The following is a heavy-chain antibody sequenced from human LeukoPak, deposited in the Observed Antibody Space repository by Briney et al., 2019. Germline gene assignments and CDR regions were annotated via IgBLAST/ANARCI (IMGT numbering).Heavy chain of an antibody. J-gene: IGHJ6*03. Sequence: GGSLRLSCAASGFTFSSYSMNWVRQAPGKGLEWVSSISSSSSYIYYADSVKGRFTISRDNAKNSLYLQMNSLRAEDTAVYYCAKVMKGSERLTMVRGVIIKTAGLYYMDVWGKGTTVTVSS. CDR1: GFTFSSYS. CDR3: AKVMKGSERLTMVRGVIIKTAGLYYMDV. D-gene: IGHD3-10*01. CDR2: ISSSSSYI. V-gene: IGHV3-21*04.